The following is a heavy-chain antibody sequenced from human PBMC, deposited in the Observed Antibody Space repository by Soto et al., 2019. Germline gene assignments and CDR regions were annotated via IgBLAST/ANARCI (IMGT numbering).Heavy chain of an antibody. J-gene: IGHJ4*02. V-gene: IGHV2-5*01. CDR3: THRLVGSGQGY. CDR2: IHWNDDN. Sequence: QITLEETGPTLVKPTQTLTLTCTFSGFSLTTGRVGVGWIRQPPGKALEWLAVIHWNDDNHYSPSLKSRLTLTKDTYKNQVVLTLTNMDPVDTATYYCTHRLVGSGQGYWGQGTLVTVSS. CDR1: GFSLTTGRVG. D-gene: IGHD2-15*01.